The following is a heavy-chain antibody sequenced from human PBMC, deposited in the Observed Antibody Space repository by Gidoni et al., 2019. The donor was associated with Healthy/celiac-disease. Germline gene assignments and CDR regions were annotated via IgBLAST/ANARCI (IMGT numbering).Heavy chain of an antibody. D-gene: IGHD3-10*01. CDR2: ISWNSGSI. Sequence: EVQLVESGGGLVQPGRSLRLSCAASGFTFDDYAMHWVRQAPGKGLEWVSGISWNSGSIGYADSVKGRFTISRDNAKNSLYLQMNSLRAEDTALYYCAKDIASGMVRGGYYYYYGMDVWGQGTTVTVSS. J-gene: IGHJ6*02. CDR1: GFTFDDYA. V-gene: IGHV3-9*01. CDR3: AKDIASGMVRGGYYYYYGMDV.